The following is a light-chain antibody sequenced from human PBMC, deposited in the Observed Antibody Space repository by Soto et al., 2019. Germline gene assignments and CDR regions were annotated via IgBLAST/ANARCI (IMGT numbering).Light chain of an antibody. CDR3: QQSYMDPIT. CDR1: QSISTY. Sequence: DIQRTQPPSSRSPSLEKRFTIPFRASQSISTYLNWYQQKPGKAPNLLIYDASRLQSGVPSRFSGSGGGTDFTLSISSVQPEDFATYFCQQSYMDPITFGQGTRLEIK. V-gene: IGKV1-39*01. CDR2: DAS. J-gene: IGKJ5*01.